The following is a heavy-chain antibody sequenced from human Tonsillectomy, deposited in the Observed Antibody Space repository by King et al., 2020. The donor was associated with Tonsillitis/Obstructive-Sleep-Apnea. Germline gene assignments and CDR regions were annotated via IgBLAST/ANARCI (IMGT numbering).Heavy chain of an antibody. CDR3: ARDQDVVVPAAIGYYYYGMDV. J-gene: IGHJ6*02. CDR2: ISSSSSYI. Sequence: QLVQSGGGLVKPGGSLRLSCAASGFTFSSYSMNWVRQAPGKGLEWVSSISSSSSYIYYADSVKGRFTISRDNAKNSLYLQMNSLRAEDTAVYYCARDQDVVVPAAIGYYYYGMDVWGQGTTVTVSS. CDR1: GFTFSSYS. D-gene: IGHD2-2*01. V-gene: IGHV3-21*01.